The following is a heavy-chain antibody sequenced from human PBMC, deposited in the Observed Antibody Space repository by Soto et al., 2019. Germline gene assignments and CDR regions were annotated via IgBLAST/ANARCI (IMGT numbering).Heavy chain of an antibody. CDR2: INYSGST. CDR3: ATHDMNGVDH. Sequence: QMQLQESGPGLVKPSETLSLTCTVSGGSISRNSYYWGWIRQPPGKGLEWIGSINYSGSTCSNPSLNIRVTRSVDTANNQFSPKLSSVPPAHSAVYYCATHDMNGVDHMDQGTLVSVSS. CDR1: GGSISRNSYY. J-gene: IGHJ5*02. V-gene: IGHV4-39*01.